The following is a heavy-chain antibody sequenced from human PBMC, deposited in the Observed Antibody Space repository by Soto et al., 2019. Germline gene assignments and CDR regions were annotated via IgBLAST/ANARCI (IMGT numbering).Heavy chain of an antibody. Sequence: QVQLVQSGGEVKRPGASVKVSCKTSGYTFSNYGITWVRQAPGQPLEWLGWISLYSDGTNYAQKFQGRVSMTTDTSTTTAYMELRSLRSDDTAVYYCARVDDYVWGSFRPWGQGTQVTVSS. CDR3: ARVDDYVWGSFRP. D-gene: IGHD3-16*02. V-gene: IGHV1-18*01. J-gene: IGHJ4*02. CDR1: GYTFSNYG. CDR2: ISLYSDGT.